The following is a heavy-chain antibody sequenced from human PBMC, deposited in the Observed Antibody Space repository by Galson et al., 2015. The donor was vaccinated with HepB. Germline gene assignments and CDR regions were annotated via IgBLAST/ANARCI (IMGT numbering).Heavy chain of an antibody. CDR1: GGTFSSYA. D-gene: IGHD2-2*01. CDR2: IIPIFGTA. J-gene: IGHJ6*03. CDR3: ARAPIVVVPAAMYYYYYMDV. V-gene: IGHV1-69*13. Sequence: SVKASCKASGGTFSSYAISWVRQAPGQGLEWMGGIIPIFGTANYAQKFQGRVTITADESTSTAYMELSSLRSEDTAVYYCARAPIVVVPAAMYYYYYMDVWGKGTTVTVSS.